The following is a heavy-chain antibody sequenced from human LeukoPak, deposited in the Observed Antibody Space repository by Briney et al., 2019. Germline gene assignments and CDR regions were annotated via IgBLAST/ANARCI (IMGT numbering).Heavy chain of an antibody. CDR3: ARVADSSSCIDY. CDR1: GGSISSSSYY. V-gene: IGHV4-39*01. Sequence: SETLSLTCTVSGGSISSSSYYWGWIRQPPGKGLEWIGSIYYSGSTYYNPSLKGRVTISVDTSKNQFSLKLSSVTAADTAVYYCARVADSSSCIDYWGQGTLVTVSS. D-gene: IGHD6-13*01. J-gene: IGHJ4*02. CDR2: IYYSGST.